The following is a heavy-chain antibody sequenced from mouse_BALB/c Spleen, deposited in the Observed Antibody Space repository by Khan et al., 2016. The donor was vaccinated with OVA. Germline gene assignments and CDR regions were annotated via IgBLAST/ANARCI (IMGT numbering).Heavy chain of an antibody. CDR1: GFTFSTYG. J-gene: IGHJ3*01. D-gene: IGHD1-1*01. Sequence: EVELVESGGDLVKPGGSLKLSCAASGFTFSTYGMSWVRQTPDKRLEWVATVSTGGGYTYYPDSVKGLFTISSDNAKNTLYLQMSSLKSEDTGMFYCARLAYYYDSEGFAYWGQGTLVTVSA. CDR2: VSTGGGYT. V-gene: IGHV5-6*01. CDR3: ARLAYYYDSEGFAY.